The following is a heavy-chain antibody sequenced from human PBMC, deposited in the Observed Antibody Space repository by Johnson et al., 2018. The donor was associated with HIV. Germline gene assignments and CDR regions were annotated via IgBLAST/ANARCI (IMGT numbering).Heavy chain of an antibody. CDR3: ARERGISGAFDI. Sequence: VQLVESGGGVVRPGGSLRLSCAASGISVSSNYMSWVRQAPGKGLEWVSVIYRDGSTYYADSVKGRFSISRDNSKNTLYLQMNSLRAEDTAVYYCARERGISGAFDIWGQGTMVTVS. CDR2: IYRDGST. CDR1: GISVSSNY. V-gene: IGHV3-66*01. J-gene: IGHJ3*02. D-gene: IGHD3-10*01.